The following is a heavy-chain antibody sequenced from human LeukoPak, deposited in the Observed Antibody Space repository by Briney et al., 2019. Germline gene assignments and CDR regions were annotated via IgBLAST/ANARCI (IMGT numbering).Heavy chain of an antibody. CDR1: GFTFSDYY. D-gene: IGHD5-18*01. CDR2: ISSSGTTM. V-gene: IGHV3-11*01. J-gene: IGHJ4*02. CDR3: AKGHTYGMI. Sequence: PGGSLRLSCAASGFTFSDYYMSWIRQTPGEGLEWVSYISSSGTTMEYADSVKGRFTISRDNAKDSLYLQMNSLGAEDTAVYYCAKGHTYGMIWGQGTLVTVSS.